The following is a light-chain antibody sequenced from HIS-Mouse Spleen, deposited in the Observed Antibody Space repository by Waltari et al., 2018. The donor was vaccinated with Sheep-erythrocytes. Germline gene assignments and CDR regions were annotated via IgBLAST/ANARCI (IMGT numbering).Light chain of an antibody. J-gene: IGLJ3*02. Sequence: QSALTQPASVSGSPGQSITISCTGTSSDVGSYNLVSWYHQHPGKAPKLMIYEGSKRPSGVSNRFSGSKSGNTASLTISGLQAEDEADYYCCSHAGSSTPWVFGGGTKLTVL. CDR1: SSDVGSYNL. V-gene: IGLV2-23*01. CDR3: CSHAGSSTPWV. CDR2: EGS.